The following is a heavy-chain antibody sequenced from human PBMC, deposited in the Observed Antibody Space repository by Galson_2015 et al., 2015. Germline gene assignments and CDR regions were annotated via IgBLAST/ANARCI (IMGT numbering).Heavy chain of an antibody. V-gene: IGHV3-53*01. Sequence: SLRLSCAASGLTVSSKYMSWVRQAPGKGREWVSIIYGADTTEYAESVMGRFTISRDDSTNTVYLQMNSLRAEDTAVYFCARKGYSNWFFDFWGQGTPVSVSS. CDR2: IYGADTT. CDR1: GLTVSSKY. J-gene: IGHJ4*02. CDR3: ARKGYSNWFFDF. D-gene: IGHD4-11*01.